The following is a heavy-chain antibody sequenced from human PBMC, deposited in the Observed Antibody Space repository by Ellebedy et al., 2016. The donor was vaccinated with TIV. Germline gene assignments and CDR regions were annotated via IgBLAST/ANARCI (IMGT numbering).Heavy chain of an antibody. CDR2: ISGSGGST. CDR1: GFTFSSYD. CDR3: AKGFYDSSVPFDY. J-gene: IGHJ4*02. Sequence: PGGSLRLSCAASGFTFSSYDMSWVRQAPGKGLEWVSGISGSGGSTYYADSVKGRFTISKDNSKNTLYLQMNGLRAEDTAIYYCAKGFYDSSVPFDYWGQGTLVTVSS. D-gene: IGHD3-22*01. V-gene: IGHV3-23*01.